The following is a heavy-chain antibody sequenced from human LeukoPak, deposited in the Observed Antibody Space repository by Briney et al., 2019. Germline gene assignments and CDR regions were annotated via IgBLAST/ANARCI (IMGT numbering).Heavy chain of an antibody. D-gene: IGHD5-12*01. CDR1: GYTFTSYD. V-gene: IGHV1-8*01. J-gene: IGHJ4*02. CDR3: ATLHPYSGYAKPFDY. CDR2: MNPNSGNT. Sequence: AASVKVSCKASGYTFTSYDINWVRQATGQGLEWMGWMNPNSGNTGYAQKFQGRVTMTRNTSISTAYMELSSLRSEDTAVYYCATLHPYSGYAKPFDYWGQGTLVTVSS.